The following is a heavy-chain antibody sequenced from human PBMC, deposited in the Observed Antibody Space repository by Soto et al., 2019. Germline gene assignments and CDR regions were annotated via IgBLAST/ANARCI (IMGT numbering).Heavy chain of an antibody. V-gene: IGHV1-18*01. CDR2: ISDDNGNT. CDR3: ARVNEITMVLAVTPANDAFDI. CDR1: NYNFNTYG. Sequence: QVQLLQSGAEVKKPGASVKVSCKASNYNFNTYGITWVRQAPGQGLEWMGWISDDNGNTIYAQKFHGRVTMATDTSTDTAYMELRSLRSDDTAVYYCARVNEITMVLAVTPANDAFDIWGQGTMVTVSS. J-gene: IGHJ3*02. D-gene: IGHD3-3*02.